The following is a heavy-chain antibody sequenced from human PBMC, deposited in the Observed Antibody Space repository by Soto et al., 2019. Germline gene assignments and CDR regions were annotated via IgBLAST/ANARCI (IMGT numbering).Heavy chain of an antibody. CDR3: AREPHHSTGTTALTHYYYGMDV. Sequence: QTLSLTCAISGDSVSSNSAAWNWIRQSPSRGLEWLGRTYYRSKWYNDYAVSVKSRITINPDTSKNQFSLQLNSVTPEDTAVYYCAREPHHSTGTTALTHYYYGMDVWGQGTTVTVSS. D-gene: IGHD1-1*01. CDR1: GDSVSSNSAA. CDR2: TYYRSKWYN. J-gene: IGHJ6*02. V-gene: IGHV6-1*01.